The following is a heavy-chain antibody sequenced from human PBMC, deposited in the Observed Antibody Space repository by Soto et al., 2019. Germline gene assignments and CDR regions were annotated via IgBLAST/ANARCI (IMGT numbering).Heavy chain of an antibody. V-gene: IGHV4-59*01. CDR1: VGSISSYY. J-gene: IGHJ4*02. CDR2: IYYSGST. Sequence: PSETLSLTCTVSVGSISSYYWSWIRQPPGKGLEWIGYIYYSGSTNYNPSLKSRVTISVDTSKNQFSLKLSSVTAADTAVYYCARGARSSSWYLGSYYFDYWGQGTLVTVSS. D-gene: IGHD6-13*01. CDR3: ARGARSSSWYLGSYYFDY.